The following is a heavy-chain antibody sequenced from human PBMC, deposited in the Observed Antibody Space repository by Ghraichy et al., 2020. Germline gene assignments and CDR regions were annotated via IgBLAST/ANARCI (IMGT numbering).Heavy chain of an antibody. Sequence: GGSLRLSCAASGFTFSSYWMHWVRQAPGKGLVWVSRINSDGSSTSYADSVKGRFTISRDNAKNTLYLQMNSLRAEDTAVYYCARDLGTYYYSPLIDYWGQGTLVTVSS. D-gene: IGHD3-10*01. CDR2: INSDGSST. CDR1: GFTFSSYW. CDR3: ARDLGTYYYSPLIDY. V-gene: IGHV3-74*01. J-gene: IGHJ4*02.